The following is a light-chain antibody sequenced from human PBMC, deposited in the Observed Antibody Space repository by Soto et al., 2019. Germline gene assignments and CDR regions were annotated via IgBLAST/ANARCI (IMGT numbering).Light chain of an antibody. J-gene: IGLJ7*01. CDR2: AVS. CDR3: SAYTTSSTLLI. CDR1: SSDIGGYNS. Sequence: QSALTQPASVSGSPGQSITISCTGTSSDIGGYNSVSWYQQHPGKAPKLVIYAVSNRPSGVSSRFSGSKSGNTASLTMSGLQAEDEANYYCSAYTTSSTLLIFGGGTQLTVL. V-gene: IGLV2-14*01.